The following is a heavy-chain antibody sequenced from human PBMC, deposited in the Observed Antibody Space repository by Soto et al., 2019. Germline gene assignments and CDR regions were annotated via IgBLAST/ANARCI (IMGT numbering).Heavy chain of an antibody. V-gene: IGHV4-39*01. CDR3: ASHLDNWNYGLIDY. Sequence: PSETLSLTCTVSGGSISSSSYYWGWIRQPPGKGLEWIGSIYYSGSTYYNPSLKSRVTISVDTSKNQFSLKLSSVTAADTAVYYCASHLDNWNYGLIDYWGPGTLVTVFS. CDR1: GGSISSSSYY. CDR2: IYYSGST. J-gene: IGHJ4*02. D-gene: IGHD1-7*01.